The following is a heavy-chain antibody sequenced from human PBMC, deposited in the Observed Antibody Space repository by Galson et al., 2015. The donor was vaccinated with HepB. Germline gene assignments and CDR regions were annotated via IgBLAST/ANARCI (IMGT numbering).Heavy chain of an antibody. V-gene: IGHV4-39*01. Sequence: SETLSLTCTVSGGSISSSSYYWGWIRQPPGKGLEWIGSIYYSGSTYYNPSLKSRVTISVDTSKNQFSLKLSSVTAADTAVYYCARRNIAAAGTRGSFDYWGQGTLVTVSS. J-gene: IGHJ4*02. D-gene: IGHD6-13*01. CDR1: GGSISSSSYY. CDR3: ARRNIAAAGTRGSFDY. CDR2: IYYSGST.